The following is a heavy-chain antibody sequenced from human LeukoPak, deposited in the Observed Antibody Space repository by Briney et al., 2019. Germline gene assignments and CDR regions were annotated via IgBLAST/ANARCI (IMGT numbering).Heavy chain of an antibody. CDR1: GDSISIYY. D-gene: IGHD6-13*01. Sequence: SETLSLTCTVSGDSISIYYWSWIRQSAGKGLEWIGRIYTSGSSNSDASLSGITDYTPSPKSRVTMLADTSKRQFSLKLSSVTAADTAVYYCARGWGSSWYYFDYWGQGTLVTVSS. CDR3: ARGWGSSWYYFDY. J-gene: IGHJ4*02. V-gene: IGHV4-4*07. CDR2: IYTSGSS.